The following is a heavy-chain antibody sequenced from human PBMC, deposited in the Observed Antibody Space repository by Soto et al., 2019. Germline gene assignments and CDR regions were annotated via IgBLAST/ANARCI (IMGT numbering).Heavy chain of an antibody. CDR3: AKDGQVSTFDY. CDR1: AFIFSNYY. V-gene: IGHV3-23*01. D-gene: IGHD2-8*01. CDR2: ITGSGRST. J-gene: IGHJ4*02. Sequence: GGSLRLSCAASAFIFSNYYISWVRQAPGKGLEWVSAITGSGRSTYYADSVKGRFTISRDNSKKTLYLQLTSLRAEDTAVYYCAKDGQVSTFDYWGQGTLVTVSS.